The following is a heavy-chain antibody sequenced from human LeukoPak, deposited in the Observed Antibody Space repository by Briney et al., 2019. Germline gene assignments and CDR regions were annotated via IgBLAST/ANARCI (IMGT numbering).Heavy chain of an antibody. Sequence: SVKVSCKASGGTFSSYAISWVRQAPGQGLEWMGRIIPILGIANYAQKFQSRVTITADKSTSTAYMELSSLRSEDTAVYYCARFIYGDSFLDYWGQGTLVTVSS. D-gene: IGHD4-17*01. CDR1: GGTFSSYA. J-gene: IGHJ4*02. CDR3: ARFIYGDSFLDY. V-gene: IGHV1-69*04. CDR2: IIPILGIA.